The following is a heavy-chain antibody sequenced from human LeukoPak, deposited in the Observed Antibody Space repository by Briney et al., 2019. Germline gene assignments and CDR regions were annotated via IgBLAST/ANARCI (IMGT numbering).Heavy chain of an antibody. D-gene: IGHD4-11*01. J-gene: IGHJ6*02. V-gene: IGHV4-31*03. CDR3: ARATVTVYYSGMDV. CDR1: GGSISSGGYY. Sequence: SETLSLTCTVSGGSISSGGYYWSWIRQHPGKGLEWIGYIYYSGSTYYNPSLKSRVTISVDTSKNQFSLKLSSVTAADTAVYYCARATVTVYYSGMDVWGQGTTVTVSS. CDR2: IYYSGST.